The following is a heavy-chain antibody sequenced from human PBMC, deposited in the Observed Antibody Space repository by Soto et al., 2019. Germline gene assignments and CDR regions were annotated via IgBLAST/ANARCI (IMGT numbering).Heavy chain of an antibody. V-gene: IGHV1-3*01. Sequence: ASVKVSCKASGYTFTSYAMHWVRQAPGQRLEWMGWINAGNGDTKYSQKFQGRVTITGDTSASTAYMELSSLRSEDTAVYYCARSPQHSIAASFDYWGQGTLVIVSS. CDR1: GYTFTSYA. CDR2: INAGNGDT. CDR3: ARSPQHSIAASFDY. D-gene: IGHD6-6*01. J-gene: IGHJ4*02.